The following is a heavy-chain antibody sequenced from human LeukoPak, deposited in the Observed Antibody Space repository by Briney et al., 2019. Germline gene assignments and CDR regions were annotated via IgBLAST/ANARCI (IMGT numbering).Heavy chain of an antibody. J-gene: IGHJ3*02. CDR1: GFSFSSYG. V-gene: IGHV3-30*03. CDR3: ARATKPYGGGAFDI. D-gene: IGHD4-23*01. Sequence: PGGSLRLSCAASGFSFSSYGMHWVRQAPGKGLEWVAVISSDGSNKEYADSVKGRFTISRDNSKNTLYLQMNSLRAEDTAVYYCARATKPYGGGAFDIWGQGTMLTVSS. CDR2: ISSDGSNK.